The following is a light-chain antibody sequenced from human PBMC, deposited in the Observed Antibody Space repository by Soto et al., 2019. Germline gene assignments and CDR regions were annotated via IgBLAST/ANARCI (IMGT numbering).Light chain of an antibody. J-gene: IGLJ1*01. CDR1: SSDFGGYDY. CDR2: DVT. CDR3: CSYAGTYTFYV. V-gene: IGLV2-11*01. Sequence: QSALTQPRSVSGSPGQSVTISCTGTSSDFGGYDYVSWYQQHPGKAPKLMIYDVTKRPSGAPDRFSGSRSGNTASLTISGLQAEDDADYYCCSYAGTYTFYVFGTGTKSPS.